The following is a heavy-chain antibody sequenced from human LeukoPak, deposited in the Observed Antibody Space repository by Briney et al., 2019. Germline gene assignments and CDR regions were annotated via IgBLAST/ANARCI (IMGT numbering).Heavy chain of an antibody. J-gene: IGHJ4*02. CDR1: GFTFSSYG. Sequence: GGSLRLSCAASGFTFSSYGMHWVRQAPGKGLEWVAFIRYDGSNKYYADSVKGRFTISRGKFMNTLYLQMNSLRAEDTAVYYCARGRGLPVRPPNEGFLDYWGRGTLVAVSS. D-gene: IGHD6-6*01. CDR3: ARGRGLPVRPPNEGFLDY. V-gene: IGHV3-30*02. CDR2: IRYDGSNK.